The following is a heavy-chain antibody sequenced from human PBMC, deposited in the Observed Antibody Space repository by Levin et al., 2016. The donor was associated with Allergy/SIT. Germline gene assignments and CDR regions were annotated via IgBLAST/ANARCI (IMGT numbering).Heavy chain of an antibody. Sequence: VRQMPGKGLEWMGIIYPGDSDTRYSPSFQGQVTISADKSISTAYLQWSSLKASDTAMYYCARHTAHSVVRGVISQNYGMDVWGQGTTVTVSS. CDR3: ARHTAHSVVRGVISQNYGMDV. D-gene: IGHD3-10*01. CDR2: IYPGDSDT. J-gene: IGHJ6*02. V-gene: IGHV5-51*01.